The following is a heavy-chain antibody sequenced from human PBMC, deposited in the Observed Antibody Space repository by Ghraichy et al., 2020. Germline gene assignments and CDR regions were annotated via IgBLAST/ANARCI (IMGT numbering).Heavy chain of an antibody. D-gene: IGHD3-10*01. CDR3: ARDLGFGAFDM. V-gene: IGHV3-7*03. CDR1: GFTFSSYW. CDR2: INEHGNEK. J-gene: IGHJ3*02. Sequence: GGSLRLSCADSGFTFSSYWMTWVRQAPGKGLEWVANINEHGNEKYYVDSVEGRFSISRDNAKNSLYLQMNSLRVEDTAVYYCARDLGFGAFDMWGPGTMVTVSS.